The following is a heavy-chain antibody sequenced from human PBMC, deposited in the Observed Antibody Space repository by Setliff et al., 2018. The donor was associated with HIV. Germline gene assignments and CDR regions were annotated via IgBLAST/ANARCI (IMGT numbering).Heavy chain of an antibody. J-gene: IGHJ3*02. Sequence: GALRLSCAASGFTFNTYWMTWVRQAPGKGLEWVANMNQNGGDKNYVGSVRGRFTISRDNAKSSLCLQMNSLRAEDTAVYYCARDTGWKIDIWGQGTMVTVSS. V-gene: IGHV3-7*03. CDR1: GFTFNTYW. CDR2: MNQNGGDK. D-gene: IGHD1-1*01. CDR3: ARDTGWKIDI.